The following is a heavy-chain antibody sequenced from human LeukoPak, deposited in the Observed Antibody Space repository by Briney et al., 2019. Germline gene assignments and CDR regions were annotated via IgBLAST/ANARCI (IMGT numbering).Heavy chain of an antibody. V-gene: IGHV4-38-2*02. CDR2: IYHSGST. J-gene: IGHJ4*02. CDR1: GYSISSGYY. D-gene: IGHD2-2*01. CDR3: ARVRGYCSSTICYRYYFDY. Sequence: SETLSLTCTVSGYSISSGYYWGWIRQPPGKGLGWIGTIYHSGSTYYNPSLKSRVAISVDTPKNQFSLKLTSVTAADTAVYYCARVRGYCSSTICYRYYFDYWGQGTLVTVSS.